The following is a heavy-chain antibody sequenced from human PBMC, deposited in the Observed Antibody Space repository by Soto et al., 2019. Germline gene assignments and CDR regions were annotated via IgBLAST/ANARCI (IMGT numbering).Heavy chain of an antibody. J-gene: IGHJ5*02. CDR1: GGTFSSYA. V-gene: IGHV1-69*12. CDR3: ARVAYYYDSSGYGWFDP. Sequence: QVQLVQSGAEVKKPGSSVKVSCKASGGTFSSYAISWVRQAPGQGLEWMGGIIPIFGTANYAQKFQGRVTITADESTSTAYRELSSLRSEDTAVYYCARVAYYYDSSGYGWFDPWGQGTLVTVSS. CDR2: IIPIFGTA. D-gene: IGHD3-22*01.